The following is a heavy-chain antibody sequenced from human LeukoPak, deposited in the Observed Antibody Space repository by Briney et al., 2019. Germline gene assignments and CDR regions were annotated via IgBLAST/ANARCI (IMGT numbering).Heavy chain of an antibody. CDR2: IYHGGST. D-gene: IGHD4-23*01. CDR3: ATEISGITMLVTRPFDY. CDR1: GYSISSGYY. V-gene: IGHV4-38-2*02. J-gene: IGHJ4*02. Sequence: SETLSLTCAVSGYSISSGYYWGWIRQPPGRGLEWIGSIYHGGSTYYNPSLKSRVTISVDTSKNQFSLKLSSVTAADTAVYYCATEISGITMLVTRPFDYWGQGILVTVSS.